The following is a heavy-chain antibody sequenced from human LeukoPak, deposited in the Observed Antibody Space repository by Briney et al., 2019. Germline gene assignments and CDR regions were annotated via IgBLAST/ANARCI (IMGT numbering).Heavy chain of an antibody. CDR3: ARSQGIAVAGTYNWFDP. V-gene: IGHV1-69*05. J-gene: IGHJ5*02. Sequence: GASVKVSCKASGGTFSSYAISWVRQAPGQGLEWMGGIIPIFGTANYAQKFQGRVTITTDESTSTAYMELSSLRSEDTAVHYCARSQGIAVAGTYNWFDPWGQGTLVTVSS. CDR1: GGTFSSYA. D-gene: IGHD6-19*01. CDR2: IIPIFGTA.